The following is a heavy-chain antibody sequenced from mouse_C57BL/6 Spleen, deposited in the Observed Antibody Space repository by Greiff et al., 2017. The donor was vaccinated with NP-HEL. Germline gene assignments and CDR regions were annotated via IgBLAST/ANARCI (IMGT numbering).Heavy chain of an antibody. CDR3: TRLYDYEDY. Sequence: QVQLQQSGAELVRPGASVTLSCKASGYTFTDYELHWVKQTPVHGLEWIGAIDPETGGTAYNQKFKGKAILTADKSSSTAYMELRSLTSEDSAVYYCTRLYDYEDYWGQGTTLTVSS. CDR2: IDPETGGT. V-gene: IGHV1-15*01. D-gene: IGHD2-4*01. CDR1: GYTFTDYE. J-gene: IGHJ2*01.